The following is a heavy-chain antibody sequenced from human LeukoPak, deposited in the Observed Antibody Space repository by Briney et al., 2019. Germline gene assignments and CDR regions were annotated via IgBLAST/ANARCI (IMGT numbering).Heavy chain of an antibody. Sequence: GASVKVSCKASGYTFTSYGISWVRQAPGQGLEWMGWISAYNGNTNYAQKFQGRVTMTRDTSISTAYMELSRLRSDDTAVYYCARDAPKAVVAGTRYVHYYWGQGTLVTVSS. J-gene: IGHJ4*02. CDR1: GYTFTSYG. D-gene: IGHD6-19*01. V-gene: IGHV1-18*01. CDR2: ISAYNGNT. CDR3: ARDAPKAVVAGTRYVHYY.